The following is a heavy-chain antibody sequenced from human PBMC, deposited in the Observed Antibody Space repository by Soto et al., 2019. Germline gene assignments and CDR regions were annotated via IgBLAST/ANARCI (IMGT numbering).Heavy chain of an antibody. CDR2: ISWHSGTI. CDR1: GFTFRNYA. CDR3: VKEKLYSNYEYYFDY. V-gene: IGHV3-9*01. J-gene: IGHJ4*02. Sequence: VQLVESGGGMVQPGRSLRLSCAASGFTFRNYAMHWVRRAPGKGLEWVSGISWHSGTIGYADSVRGRFTISRDNAKNSLYLQMNSLRPEDTALYYCVKEKLYSNYEYYFDYWGQETLVTVSS. D-gene: IGHD4-4*01.